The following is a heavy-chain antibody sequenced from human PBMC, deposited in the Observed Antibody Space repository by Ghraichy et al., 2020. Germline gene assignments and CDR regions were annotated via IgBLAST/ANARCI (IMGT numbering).Heavy chain of an antibody. CDR3: ARDDVVVPASMAAFDI. Sequence: ASVKVSCKASGYTFTSYGISWVRQAPGQGLEWMGWISAYNGNTNYAQKLQGRVTMTTDTSTSTAYMELRSLRSDDTAVYYCARDDVVVPASMAAFDIWGQGTMVTVSS. CDR2: ISAYNGNT. J-gene: IGHJ3*02. CDR1: GYTFTSYG. D-gene: IGHD2-2*01. V-gene: IGHV1-18*04.